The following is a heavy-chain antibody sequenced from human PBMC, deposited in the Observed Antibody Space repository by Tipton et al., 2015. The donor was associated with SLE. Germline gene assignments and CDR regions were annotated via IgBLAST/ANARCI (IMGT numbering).Heavy chain of an antibody. CDR3: ARDRGAAPDY. Sequence: TLSLTCAVYGGSFSGYYWSWIRQPPGKGLEWIGYIYHDGSTNYNPSLKSRVSISIDTSKNHFSLNLSSVTAADTAVYYCARDRGAAPDYWGQGTLVTVSS. D-gene: IGHD6-6*01. CDR2: IYHDGST. CDR1: GGSFSGYY. J-gene: IGHJ4*02. V-gene: IGHV4-34*01.